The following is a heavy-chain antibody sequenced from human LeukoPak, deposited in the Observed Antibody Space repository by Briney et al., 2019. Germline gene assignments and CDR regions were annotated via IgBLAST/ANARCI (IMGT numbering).Heavy chain of an antibody. CDR2: FSWNSGSI. J-gene: IGHJ6*02. CDR3: AKDIGGSSWYYYYYYGMDV. CDR1: GFTFDDYA. D-gene: IGHD6-13*01. V-gene: IGHV3-9*01. Sequence: GGSLRLSCAASGFTFDDYAMHWVRQAPGKGLEWVSGFSWNSGSIGYADSVKGRFTISRDNAKNSLYLQMNSLRAEDTALYYCAKDIGGSSWYYYYYYGMDVWGQGTTVTVSS.